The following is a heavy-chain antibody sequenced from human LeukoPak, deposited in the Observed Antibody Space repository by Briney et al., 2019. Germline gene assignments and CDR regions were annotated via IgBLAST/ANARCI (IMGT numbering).Heavy chain of an antibody. J-gene: IGHJ6*02. CDR1: GYTFTGYY. V-gene: IGHV1-2*02. CDR2: INPNSGGT. CDR3: ARDPTDRSGYWVADYGMDV. D-gene: IGHD3-22*01. Sequence: ASVKVSCKASGYTFTGYYMHWVRQAPGQGLEWMGWINPNSGGTKYAQKFQGRVTMTRDTSISTAYMELSKLRSDDTAVYYCARDPTDRSGYWVADYGMDVWGQGTTVTVSS.